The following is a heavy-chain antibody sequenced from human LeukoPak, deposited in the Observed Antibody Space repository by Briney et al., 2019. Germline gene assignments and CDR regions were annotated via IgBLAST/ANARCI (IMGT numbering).Heavy chain of an antibody. Sequence: ASVKVSCKASGYTFTGYYMHWARQAPGQGLEWMGWINPNSGGTNYAQKFQGRVTMTRDTSISTAYMELSRLRSDDTAVYYCARGVIAVAGDAFDIWGQGTMVTVSS. CDR3: ARGVIAVAGDAFDI. V-gene: IGHV1-2*02. CDR1: GYTFTGYY. J-gene: IGHJ3*02. CDR2: INPNSGGT. D-gene: IGHD6-13*01.